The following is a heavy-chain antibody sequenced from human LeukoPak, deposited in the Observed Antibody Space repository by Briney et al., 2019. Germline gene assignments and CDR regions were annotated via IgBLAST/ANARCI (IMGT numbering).Heavy chain of an antibody. CDR3: ARDTSGWYDY. D-gene: IGHD6-19*01. CDR1: GFTFSSHS. J-gene: IGHJ4*02. V-gene: IGHV3-21*01. Sequence: GGSLRLSCAASGFTFSSHSMNWVRQAPGKGLEWVSSISSSSSYIYYADSVKGRFTISRDNAKNSLYLQMNSLRAEDTAVYYCARDTSGWYDYWGQGTLVTVSS. CDR2: ISSSSSYI.